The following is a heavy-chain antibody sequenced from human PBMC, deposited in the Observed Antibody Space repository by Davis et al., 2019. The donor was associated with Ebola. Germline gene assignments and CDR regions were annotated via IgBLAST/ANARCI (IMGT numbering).Heavy chain of an antibody. CDR2: ISAYNGNT. V-gene: IGHV1-18*01. CDR3: ARSGYCSGGSCLFQDYYYYGMDV. D-gene: IGHD2-15*01. CDR1: GYTFTSYG. J-gene: IGHJ6*02. Sequence: ASVKVSCKASGYTFTSYGISWVRQAPGQGPEWMGWISAYNGNTNYAQKLQGRVTMTTDTSTSTAYMELRSLRSDDTAVYYCARSGYCSGGSCLFQDYYYYGMDVWGQGTTVTVSS.